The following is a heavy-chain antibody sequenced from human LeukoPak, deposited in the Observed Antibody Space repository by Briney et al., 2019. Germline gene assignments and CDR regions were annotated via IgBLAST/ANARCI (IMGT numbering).Heavy chain of an antibody. Sequence: SETLSLTCTVSGGSIRSYYWSWIRQPAGKGLEWIGRIYTSGSTNYNPSLKSRVTVSVDTSKNQFSLKLSSVTAADTAVYYCARDGGYGGRDFDYWGQGTLVTVSS. CDR3: ARDGGYGGRDFDY. CDR2: IYTSGST. D-gene: IGHD4-23*01. V-gene: IGHV4-4*07. CDR1: GGSIRSYY. J-gene: IGHJ4*02.